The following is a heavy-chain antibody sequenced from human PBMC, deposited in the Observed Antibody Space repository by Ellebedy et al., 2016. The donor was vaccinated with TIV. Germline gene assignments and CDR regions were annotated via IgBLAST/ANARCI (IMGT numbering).Heavy chain of an antibody. CDR1: GGTFSSYA. V-gene: IGHV1-69*13. Sequence: SVKVSXXASGGTFSSYAISWVRQAPGQGLEWMGGIIPIFGTANYAQKFQGRVTITADESTSTAYMELSSLRSEDTAVYYCARSLVWEMATIVVAFDIWGQGTMVTVSS. J-gene: IGHJ3*02. D-gene: IGHD5-24*01. CDR2: IIPIFGTA. CDR3: ARSLVWEMATIVVAFDI.